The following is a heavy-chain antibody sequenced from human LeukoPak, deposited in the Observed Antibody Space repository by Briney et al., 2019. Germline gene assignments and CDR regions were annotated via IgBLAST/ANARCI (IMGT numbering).Heavy chain of an antibody. V-gene: IGHV4-30-2*01. CDR2: IYHSGST. CDR3: ARGTAAAGGSSGYRIISYFDY. CDR1: GGSISSGGYS. D-gene: IGHD3-22*01. J-gene: IGHJ4*02. Sequence: SETLSLTCAVSGGSISSGGYSWSWIRQPPGKGLEWIGYIYHSGSTNYNPSLKSRVTISVDTSKNQFSLKLSSVTAADTAVYYCARGTAAAGGSSGYRIISYFDYWGQGTLVTVSS.